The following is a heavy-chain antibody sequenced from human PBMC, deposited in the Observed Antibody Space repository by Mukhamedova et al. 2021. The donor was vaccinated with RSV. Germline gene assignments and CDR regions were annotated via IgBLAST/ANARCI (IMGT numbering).Heavy chain of an antibody. D-gene: IGHD6-19*01. V-gene: IGHV3-30*02. J-gene: IGHJ4*02. Sequence: RGRFTISRDNSKNTLYLQMNSLRPEDTAVYYCAKLIAVTGTRDYWGQGTLVT. CDR3: AKLIAVTGTRDY.